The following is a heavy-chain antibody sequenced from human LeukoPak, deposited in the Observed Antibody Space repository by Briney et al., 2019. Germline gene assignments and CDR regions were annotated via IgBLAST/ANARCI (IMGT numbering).Heavy chain of an antibody. CDR3: AIWASGNY. J-gene: IGHJ4*02. D-gene: IGHD3-10*01. Sequence: GGSLRLSCAASGFTFNRSWLNWVRQAPGRGLERVANMDPSGSQKRYVDSVKGRFTISKDNPGTSLYLEMNSLRTEDTAIYYCAIWASGNYWGQGTLVTVSS. CDR2: MDPSGSQK. V-gene: IGHV3-7*01. CDR1: GFTFNRSW.